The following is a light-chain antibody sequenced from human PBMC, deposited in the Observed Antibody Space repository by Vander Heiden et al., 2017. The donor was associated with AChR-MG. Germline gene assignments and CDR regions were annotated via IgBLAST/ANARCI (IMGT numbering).Light chain of an antibody. CDR3: AAWDVSLKGWV. V-gene: IGLV1-44*01. J-gene: IGLJ3*02. CDR1: SSNIGSKT. CDR2: NND. Sequence: QSVLTQPPSASGTPGQRVTISCSGSSSNIGSKTVNWYQQLPGTAPKLLIYNNDQRPSGVPDRFSGSKSGTSASLAISGLQSEDEADYYCAAWDVSLKGWVFGGGTKLT.